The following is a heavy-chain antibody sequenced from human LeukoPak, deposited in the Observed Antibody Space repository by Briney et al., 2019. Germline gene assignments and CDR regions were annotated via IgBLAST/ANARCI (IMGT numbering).Heavy chain of an antibody. CDR3: ARSFGGSYPHFDY. CDR1: GFIFSSYA. CDR2: ISYDGFNK. Sequence: GGSLRLSCAASGFIFSSYAMHWVRQAPGKGLEWVALISYDGFNKDYADSVKGRFTISRDNSKNMLYLQMNSLRPEDTAVYYCARSFGGSYPHFDYWGQGTLVTVSS. V-gene: IGHV3-30-3*01. J-gene: IGHJ4*02. D-gene: IGHD1-26*01.